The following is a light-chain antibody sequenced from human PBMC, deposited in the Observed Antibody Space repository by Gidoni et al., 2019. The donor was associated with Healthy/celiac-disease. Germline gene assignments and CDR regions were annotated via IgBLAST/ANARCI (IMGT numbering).Light chain of an antibody. Sequence: EILLTQSTATMSLSPGERATLSCRASQSVRSYLAWYQQKPGQAPRLLIYAAYNRATGIPARFSGSGSGTDFTLTISSLESEDFAVYYCQQRSNWITFGQGTRLEIK. J-gene: IGKJ5*01. V-gene: IGKV3-11*01. CDR2: AAY. CDR3: QQRSNWIT. CDR1: QSVRSY.